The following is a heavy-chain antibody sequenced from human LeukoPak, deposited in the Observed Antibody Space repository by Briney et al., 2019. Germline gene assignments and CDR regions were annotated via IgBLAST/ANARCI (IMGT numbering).Heavy chain of an antibody. D-gene: IGHD3-22*01. CDR3: ASWYDSSGYTHFDY. CDR2: IYYSGST. Sequence: PSETLSLTCTVSGGSISSYYWSWIRQPPGKGLEWIGYIYYSGSTNYNPSLKSRVTISVDTSKNQFSLKLSSVTAADTAVYYCASWYDSSGYTHFDYWGQGTLVTVSS. CDR1: GGSISSYY. J-gene: IGHJ4*02. V-gene: IGHV4-59*08.